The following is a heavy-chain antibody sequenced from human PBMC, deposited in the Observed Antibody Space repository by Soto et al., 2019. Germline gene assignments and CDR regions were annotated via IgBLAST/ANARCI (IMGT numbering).Heavy chain of an antibody. J-gene: IGHJ4*02. CDR1: DDSINSDKYY. Sequence: PSETLSLTSSVSDDSINSDKYYWGWIRQPPGKGLEWIGSIYYRGNAYYHPALQTRVTISLDKSKSQFSLKLHSVTAADLGVSISPRPEGLTTISNYFGFWDPGDLVTASS. CDR2: IYYRGNA. CDR3: PRPEGLTTISNYFGF. D-gene: IGHD3-3*01. V-gene: IGHV4-39*01.